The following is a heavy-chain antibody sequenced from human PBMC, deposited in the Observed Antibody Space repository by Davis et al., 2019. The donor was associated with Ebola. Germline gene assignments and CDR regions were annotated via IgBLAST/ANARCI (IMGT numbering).Heavy chain of an antibody. D-gene: IGHD3-3*01. CDR3: AGGFLEWLIVFDP. Sequence: AASVTVSCKASGYTFTSYAMHWVRQAPGQGFEWLGWIYTGNGNTKYSQKFQGRVTITRDTSASTAYMELSSLRSEDTAVYYCAGGFLEWLIVFDPWGQGTLVTVSS. CDR2: IYTGNGNT. J-gene: IGHJ5*02. CDR1: GYTFTSYA. V-gene: IGHV1-3*04.